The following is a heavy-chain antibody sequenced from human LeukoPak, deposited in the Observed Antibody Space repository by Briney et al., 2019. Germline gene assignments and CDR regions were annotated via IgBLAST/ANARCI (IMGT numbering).Heavy chain of an antibody. V-gene: IGHV3-15*01. CDR2: IKSKTDGGTT. CDR3: TTVKWELLNYYYMDV. CDR1: GFTFSNAW. Sequence: GGSLRLSCAASGFTFSNAWMSWVRQAPGKGLEWVGRIKSKTDGGTTDYAAPVKGRFTISRDDSKNTLYLQMNSLKTEDTAVYYCTTVKWELLNYYYMDVWGKGTTVTVSS. J-gene: IGHJ6*03. D-gene: IGHD1-26*01.